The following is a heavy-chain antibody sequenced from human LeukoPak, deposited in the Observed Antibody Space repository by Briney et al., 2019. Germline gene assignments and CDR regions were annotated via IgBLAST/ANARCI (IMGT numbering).Heavy chain of an antibody. V-gene: IGHV3-23*01. CDR2: ISGSGGST. Sequence: GGSLRLSCTASGVTLSSYAMSWARQAPGKGLEWVSAISGSGGSTYYADSVKGRFTISRDNSKNTLYLQMNSLRAEDTAVYYCAKVLRYFDWLLTDGYYFDYWGQGTLVTVSS. J-gene: IGHJ4*02. D-gene: IGHD3-9*01. CDR1: GVTLSSYA. CDR3: AKVLRYFDWLLTDGYYFDY.